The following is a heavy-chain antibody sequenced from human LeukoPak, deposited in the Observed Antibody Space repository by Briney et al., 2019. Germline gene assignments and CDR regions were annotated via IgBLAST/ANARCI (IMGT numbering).Heavy chain of an antibody. V-gene: IGHV3-66*02. CDR2: IYSGDST. CDR3: AREGSSGRSDAFDI. J-gene: IGHJ3*02. CDR1: AFTVSSTY. D-gene: IGHD3-22*01. Sequence: GGSLRLSCAASAFTVSSTYMIWVRQAPGKGLEWVSVIYSGDSTYYADSVKGRFTISRDNSKNTLYLQMNSLRAEDTAVYYCAREGSSGRSDAFDIRGQGTMVTVSS.